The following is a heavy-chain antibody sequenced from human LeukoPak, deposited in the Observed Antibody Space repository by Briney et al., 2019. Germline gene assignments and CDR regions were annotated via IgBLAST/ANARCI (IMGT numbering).Heavy chain of an antibody. CDR1: GYRFTSYS. J-gene: IGHJ4*02. CDR3: ARVEELPYYFDY. V-gene: IGHV1-3*01. D-gene: IGHD1-7*01. CDR2: VDAGSDNR. Sequence: ASVKVSCKASGYRFTSYSIHWVRQAPGQRLEWMGSVDAGSDNRKYSQKFQGRVTITSDTSASTAYMELRSLRSDDTAVYYCARVEELPYYFDYWGQGTLVTVSS.